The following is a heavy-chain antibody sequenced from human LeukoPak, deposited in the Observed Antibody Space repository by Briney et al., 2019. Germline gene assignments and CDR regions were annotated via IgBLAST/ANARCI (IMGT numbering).Heavy chain of an antibody. J-gene: IGHJ5*02. D-gene: IGHD3-10*01. CDR1: GYSFTSYW. CDR2: IYPGDSDT. CDR3: ARRVVRGVWSVFYNWFDP. V-gene: IGHV5-51*03. Sequence: PGESLKISCKGSGYSFTSYWIGWVRQMPGKGLEWMGIIYPGDSDTRYSPSFQGQVTISADKSISTAYLQWSSLKASDTAMYYCARRVVRGVWSVFYNWFDPWGQGTLVTVSS.